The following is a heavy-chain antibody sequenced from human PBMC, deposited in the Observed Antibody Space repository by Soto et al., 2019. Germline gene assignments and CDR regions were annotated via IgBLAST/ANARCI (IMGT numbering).Heavy chain of an antibody. CDR1: GDSIISSDFY. CDR3: ARHSLALRKNNCFDP. V-gene: IGHV4-39*01. Sequence: SETLSLTCTVSGDSIISSDFYWGWVRQPPGKGLEWIGSIFYLGSSYYNPSLKSRVTMSVDTSKNQFSLRLRSVTAADTAVYFFARHSLALRKNNCFDPWGQGIMVTVSS. CDR2: IFYLGSS. J-gene: IGHJ5*02. D-gene: IGHD3-3*02.